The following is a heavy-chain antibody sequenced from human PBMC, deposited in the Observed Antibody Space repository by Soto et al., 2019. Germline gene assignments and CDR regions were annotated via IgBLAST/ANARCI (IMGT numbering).Heavy chain of an antibody. J-gene: IGHJ6*02. CDR3: ASVVVTAIGGYYYGMDA. D-gene: IGHD2-21*02. V-gene: IGHV4-39*01. Sequence: ETLSLTCTVSGGSISSNSYYWGWIRQPPGKGLEWIGSIYYSGSTYYNPSLKSRVTISVDTSKTQFSLTLSSVTAADTAVFYCASVVVTAIGGYYYGMDAWGQGTTVTLSS. CDR1: GGSISSNSYY. CDR2: IYYSGST.